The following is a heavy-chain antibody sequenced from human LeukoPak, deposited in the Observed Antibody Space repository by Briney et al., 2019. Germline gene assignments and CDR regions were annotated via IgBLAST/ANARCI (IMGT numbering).Heavy chain of an antibody. CDR2: FDPEDGET. CDR1: GYTLTELS. Sequence: ASVQVSCKVSGYTLTELSMHWVRQAPGKGLEWMGGFDPEDGETIYAQKFQGRVTMTEDTSTDTAYMELSSLRSEDTAVYYCARDLITARNDAFDIWGQGTMVTVSS. D-gene: IGHD6-6*01. CDR3: ARDLITARNDAFDI. V-gene: IGHV1-24*01. J-gene: IGHJ3*02.